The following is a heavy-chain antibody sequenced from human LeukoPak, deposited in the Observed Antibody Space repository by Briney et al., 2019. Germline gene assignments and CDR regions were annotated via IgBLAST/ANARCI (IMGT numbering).Heavy chain of an antibody. CDR1: GFTFSSYG. V-gene: IGHV3-30*18. J-gene: IGHJ6*02. CDR2: ISYDGSNK. Sequence: GGSLRLSCAASGFTFSSYGMHWVRQAPGKGLEWVAVISYDGSNKYYADSVKGRFTISRDNSKNTLYLQMNSLRAEDTAVYYCAKVLRSRNRVRHPLYGDYVDDYYYGMDVWGQGTTVTVSS. D-gene: IGHD4-17*01. CDR3: AKVLRSRNRVRHPLYGDYVDDYYYGMDV.